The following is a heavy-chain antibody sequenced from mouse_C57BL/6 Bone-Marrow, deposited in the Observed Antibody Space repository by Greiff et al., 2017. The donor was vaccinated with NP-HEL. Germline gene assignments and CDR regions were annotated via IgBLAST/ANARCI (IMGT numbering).Heavy chain of an antibody. Sequence: EVNLVESGGGLVKPGGSLKLSCAASGFTFSSYAMSWVRQTPEKRLEWVATISDGGSYTYYPDNVKGRVTISRDNAKNNLYLQMSHLKSEDTAMYYCARDWGWLLRYFDVWGTGTTVTVSS. CDR1: GFTFSSYA. V-gene: IGHV5-4*01. J-gene: IGHJ1*03. D-gene: IGHD2-3*01. CDR3: ARDWGWLLRYFDV. CDR2: ISDGGSYT.